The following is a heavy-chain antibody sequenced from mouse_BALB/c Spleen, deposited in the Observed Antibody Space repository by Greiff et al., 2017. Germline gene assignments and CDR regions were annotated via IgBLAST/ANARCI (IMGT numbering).Heavy chain of an antibody. D-gene: IGHD2-2*01. Sequence: VHLVESGGDLVKPGGSLKLSCAASGFTFSSYGMSWVRQTPDKRLEWVATISSGGSYTYYPDSVKGRSTISRDNAKNTLYLHMSSLKSEDTAMYYCARHCGGYDEDWYFDVWGAGTTVTVSS. CDR1: GFTFSSYG. CDR2: ISSGGSYT. V-gene: IGHV5-6*01. CDR3: ARHCGGYDEDWYFDV. J-gene: IGHJ1*01.